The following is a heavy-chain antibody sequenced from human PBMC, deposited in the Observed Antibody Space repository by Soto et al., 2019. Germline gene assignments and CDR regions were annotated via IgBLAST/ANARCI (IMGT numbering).Heavy chain of an antibody. CDR2: IYYSGST. J-gene: IGHJ6*02. CDR3: ARRGSLLWFGDYYYYGMDV. Sequence: SETLSLTCTVSGGSISSGGYYWSWIRQHPGKGLEWIGYIYYSGSTYYNPSLKSRVTISVDTSKNQFSLKLSSVTAADTAVYYCARRGSLLWFGDYYYYGMDVWGQGTTVTVSS. CDR1: GGSISSGGYY. V-gene: IGHV4-39*01. D-gene: IGHD3-10*01.